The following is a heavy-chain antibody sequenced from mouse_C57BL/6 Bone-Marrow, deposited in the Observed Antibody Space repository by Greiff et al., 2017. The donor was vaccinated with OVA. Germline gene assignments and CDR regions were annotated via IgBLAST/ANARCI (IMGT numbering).Heavy chain of an antibody. J-gene: IGHJ3*01. V-gene: IGHV2-2*01. CDR2: IWSGGST. CDR1: GFSLTSYG. CDR3: ARVRFAY. Sequence: VQGVESGPGLVQPSQSLSITCTVSGFSLTSYGVHWVRQSPGKGLEWLGVIWSGGSTDYNAAFISSLSISKDNSKSQVFFKMNSLQADDTAIYYCARVRFAYWGQGTLVTVSA.